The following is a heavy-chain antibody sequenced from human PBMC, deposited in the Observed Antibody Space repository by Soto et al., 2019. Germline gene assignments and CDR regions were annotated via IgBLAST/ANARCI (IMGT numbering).Heavy chain of an antibody. Sequence: SETLSLTCTVSNDSISNPIYYWGWIRQPPGKGLEWIGSIYHTGSSYYNPSLQGRVTISMDKSKNQFSLKLTSVTAADTAMYYCARQGYYDSSGDWFDPWGQGTLVTVSS. D-gene: IGHD3-22*01. CDR2: IYHTGSS. V-gene: IGHV4-39*01. CDR3: ARQGYYDSSGDWFDP. J-gene: IGHJ5*02. CDR1: NDSISNPIYY.